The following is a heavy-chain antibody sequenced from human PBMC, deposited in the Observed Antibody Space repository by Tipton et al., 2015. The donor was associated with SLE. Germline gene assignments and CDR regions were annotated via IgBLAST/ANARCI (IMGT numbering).Heavy chain of an antibody. J-gene: IGHJ4*02. V-gene: IGHV4-59*11. CDR3: AGAWQGYCSGGTCYVLDY. CDR1: GDTISDHY. CDR2: ISYSGRT. D-gene: IGHD2-15*01. Sequence: TLSLTCTVSGDTISDHYWSWIRQAPGKGLEWIGYISYSGRTNYSPSLKSRVTISLDTSKTQFSLKLRSVTAADTAVYYCAGAWQGYCSGGTCYVLDYWGQGTLVTVSS.